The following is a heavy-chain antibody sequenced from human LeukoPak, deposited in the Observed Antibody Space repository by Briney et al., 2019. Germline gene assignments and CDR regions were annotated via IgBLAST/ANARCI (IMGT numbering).Heavy chain of an antibody. J-gene: IGHJ4*02. CDR2: IYSGGST. D-gene: IGHD3-10*01. Sequence: PGGSLRLSCAASGFTVSSNYMSWVRQAPGKGLGWVSVIYSGGSTYYADSVKGRFTISRDNSKNTLYLQMNSLRAEDTAVYYCARFITLVRGRGFDYWGQGTLVTVSS. CDR3: ARFITLVRGRGFDY. V-gene: IGHV3-66*01. CDR1: GFTVSSNY.